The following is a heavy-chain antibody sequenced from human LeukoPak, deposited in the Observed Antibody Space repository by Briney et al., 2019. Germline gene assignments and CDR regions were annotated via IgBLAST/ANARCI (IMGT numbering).Heavy chain of an antibody. Sequence: SETLSLTCTVSGGSISSYYWSWIRQPPGKGLEWIGYIYHSGNTNYNPSLKSRVTISVDTSKNQFSLKLSSVTAADTAVYYCAKEDKYCSSTSCSNWFDPWGQGTLVTVSS. D-gene: IGHD2-2*01. J-gene: IGHJ5*02. CDR2: IYHSGNT. V-gene: IGHV4-59*01. CDR1: GGSISSYY. CDR3: AKEDKYCSSTSCSNWFDP.